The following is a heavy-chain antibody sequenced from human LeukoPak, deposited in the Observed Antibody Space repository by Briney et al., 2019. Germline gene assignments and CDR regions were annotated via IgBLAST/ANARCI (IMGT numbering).Heavy chain of an antibody. CDR2: IYSGGGT. D-gene: IGHD2-21*02. CDR1: GFTVSSNY. J-gene: IGHJ3*02. V-gene: IGHV3-66*02. Sequence: GGSLRLSCAASGFTVSSNYMSWVRQAPGKGLEWVSVIYSGGGTDYADSVKGRFTISRDNSKNTLYLQMNSLGAEDTAVYYCARAVGVTAIHNAFDIWGQGTIVTVSS. CDR3: ARAVGVTAIHNAFDI.